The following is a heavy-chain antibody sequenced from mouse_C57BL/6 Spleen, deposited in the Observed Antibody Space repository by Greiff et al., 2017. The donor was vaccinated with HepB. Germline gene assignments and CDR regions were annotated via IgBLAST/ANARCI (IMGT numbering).Heavy chain of an antibody. CDR3: ARSLITTVRVNFDY. J-gene: IGHJ2*01. CDR2: INPSSGYT. V-gene: IGHV1-7*01. D-gene: IGHD1-1*01. Sequence: QVHVKQSGAELAKPGASVKLSCKASGYTFTSYWMHWVKQRPGQGLEWIGYINPSSGYTKYNQKFKDKATLTADKSSSTAYMQLSSLTYEDSAVYYCARSLITTVRVNFDYWGQGTTLTVSS. CDR1: GYTFTSYW.